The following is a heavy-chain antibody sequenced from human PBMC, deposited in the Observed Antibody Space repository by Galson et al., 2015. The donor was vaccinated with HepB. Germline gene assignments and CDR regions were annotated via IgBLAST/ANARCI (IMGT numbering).Heavy chain of an antibody. CDR2: INPDTGSR. V-gene: IGHV1-46*03. D-gene: IGHD3-16*01. Sequence: SVKVSCKASGYNFTRHYIHWVRQAPGQGLEWMGVINPDTGSRDYAQQFQGRVTMTRDTSTSTLYMELSSLRSEDTAVYYCAREADYDPNDYALPPGDWGQGTLVTVSS. J-gene: IGHJ4*02. CDR3: AREADYDPNDYALPPGD. CDR1: GYNFTRHY.